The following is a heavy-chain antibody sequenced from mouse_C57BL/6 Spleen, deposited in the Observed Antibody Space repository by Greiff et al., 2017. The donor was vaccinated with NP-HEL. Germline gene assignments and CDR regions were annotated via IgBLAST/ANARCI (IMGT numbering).Heavy chain of an antibody. CDR2: IDPETGGT. Sequence: LEESGAELVRPGASVTLSCKASGYTFTDYEMHWVKQTPVHGLEWIGAIDPETGGTAYNQKFKGKAILTADKSSSTAYMELRSLTSDDSAVYYCTRCKTLYGSSPCWYFDVWGTGTTVTVSS. CDR3: TRCKTLYGSSPCWYFDV. CDR1: GYTFTDYE. V-gene: IGHV1-15*01. J-gene: IGHJ1*03. D-gene: IGHD1-1*01.